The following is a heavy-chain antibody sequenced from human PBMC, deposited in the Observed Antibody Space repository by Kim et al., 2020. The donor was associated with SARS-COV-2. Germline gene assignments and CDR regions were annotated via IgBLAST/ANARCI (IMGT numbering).Heavy chain of an antibody. V-gene: IGHV1-18*01. CDR2: ISAYNGNT. D-gene: IGHD3-22*01. J-gene: IGHJ4*02. CDR1: GYTFTSYG. Sequence: ASVKVSCKASGYTFTSYGISWVRQAPGQGLEWMGWISAYNGNTNYAQKLQGRVTMTTDTSTSTAYMELRSLRSDDTAVYYCARAAYYYDSSGYSLPYYFDYWGQGTLVTVSS. CDR3: ARAAYYYDSSGYSLPYYFDY.